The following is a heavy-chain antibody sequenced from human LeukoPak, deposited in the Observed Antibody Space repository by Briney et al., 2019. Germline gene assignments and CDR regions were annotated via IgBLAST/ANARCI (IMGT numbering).Heavy chain of an antibody. J-gene: IGHJ4*02. CDR1: GIIFNDYW. V-gene: IGHV3-7*01. CDR3: TTLPHKDSRGYHDY. D-gene: IGHD3-22*01. CDR2: INQDGSVI. Sequence: PGGSLRLSCAASGIIFNDYWMSWVRRAPGKGLEWVANINQDGSVIHYVDSVKGRFTTSRDNARHSVYLQMNSLRVEDTAVYYCTTLPHKDSRGYHDYWGQGILVTVSS.